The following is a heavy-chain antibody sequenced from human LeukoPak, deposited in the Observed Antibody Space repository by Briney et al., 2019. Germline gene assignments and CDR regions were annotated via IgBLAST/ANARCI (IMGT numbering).Heavy chain of an antibody. CDR2: ITATGDTA. CDR3: AGDRNSDWYSPLDY. D-gene: IGHD6-19*01. J-gene: IGHJ4*02. V-gene: IGHV3-23*01. Sequence: GGSLRLSCVASGFTFTKCAMSWIRQAPGKGLEWVSIITATGDTAYYADSVKGRFTISRDNSRNTVYMQMDSLRAEDTAIYYCAGDRNSDWYSPLDYWGQGSQVTVSP. CDR1: GFTFTKCA.